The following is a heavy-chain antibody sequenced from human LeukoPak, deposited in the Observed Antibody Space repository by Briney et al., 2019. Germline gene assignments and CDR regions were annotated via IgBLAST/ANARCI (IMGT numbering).Heavy chain of an antibody. Sequence: GGSLRLSCAASGFTVSSNYMSWVRQAPGKGLEWVSVIYSGGSTYYADSVKGRFTISRDNSKNTLYLQMNSLRAEDTAVYYCARVTMYYDILTGYYKPNWFDPWGQGTLVTVSS. V-gene: IGHV3-53*01. CDR2: IYSGGST. CDR3: ARVTMYYDILTGYYKPNWFDP. J-gene: IGHJ5*02. D-gene: IGHD3-9*01. CDR1: GFTVSSNY.